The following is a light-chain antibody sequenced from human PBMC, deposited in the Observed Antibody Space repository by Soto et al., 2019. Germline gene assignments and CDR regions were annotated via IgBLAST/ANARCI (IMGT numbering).Light chain of an antibody. Sequence: QSVLTQPASVSGSPGQSITISCTGTSSDVDGYNYVSWYQQHPGKAPKLMIYDVSNRPSGVSNRFSGSKSGNTASLTISGLQAEDEADYYCSSYTSSSTVHVVFGGGTKLTVL. J-gene: IGLJ2*01. V-gene: IGLV2-14*01. CDR1: SSDVDGYNY. CDR2: DVS. CDR3: SSYTSSSTVHVV.